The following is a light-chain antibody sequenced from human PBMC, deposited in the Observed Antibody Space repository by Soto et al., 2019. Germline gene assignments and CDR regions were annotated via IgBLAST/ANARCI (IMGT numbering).Light chain of an antibody. J-gene: IGKJ2*01. CDR2: KAS. CDR3: QQYTSYSPYT. V-gene: IGKV1-5*03. CDR1: QNINSW. Sequence: DIQMTQSPSTLSASVGDRVSVTCRASQNINSWLAWYQQKPGKAPKLLIYKASTLESGVPSRFSVSGSGTDFTLSLNSLQPDDFATYYCQQYTSYSPYTFGQGTKLGI.